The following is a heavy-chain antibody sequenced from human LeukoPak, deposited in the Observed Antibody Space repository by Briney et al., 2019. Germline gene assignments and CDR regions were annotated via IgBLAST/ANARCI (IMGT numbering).Heavy chain of an antibody. CDR1: GFTFSSYS. CDR2: ISSSGSTI. Sequence: GRSLRLSCAASGFTFSSYSMNWVRQAPGKGLEWVSYISSSGSTIYYADSVKGRFTISRDNSKNTLYVEMNSLRVEDTAVYYCTNYHGDDNFDYWGQGTLVTVSS. CDR3: TNYHGDDNFDY. D-gene: IGHD1-1*01. J-gene: IGHJ4*02. V-gene: IGHV3-48*01.